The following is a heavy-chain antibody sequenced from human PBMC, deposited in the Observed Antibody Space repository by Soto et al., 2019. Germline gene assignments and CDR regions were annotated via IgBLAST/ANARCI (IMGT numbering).Heavy chain of an antibody. CDR3: VRAGGSTSCYSCCLDP. CDR2: ISAYNGNT. Sequence: ASVKVSCKASGYTFTSYGISWVRQAPGQGLEWMGWISAYNGNTNYAQKLQGRVTMTTDTSTSTAYMELRSLRSDDTAVYYCVRAGGSTSCYSCCLDPWGQGTLVTVSS. J-gene: IGHJ5*02. D-gene: IGHD2-2*01. CDR1: GYTFTSYG. V-gene: IGHV1-18*04.